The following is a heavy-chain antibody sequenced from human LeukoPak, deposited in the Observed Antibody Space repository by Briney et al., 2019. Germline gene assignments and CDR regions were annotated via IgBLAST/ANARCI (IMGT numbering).Heavy chain of an antibody. J-gene: IGHJ6*04. CDR1: GGSISSYY. CDR2: IYYSGST. V-gene: IGHV4-59*01. D-gene: IGHD2-15*01. CDR3: ASWPNCSGGSCYYYYGMDV. Sequence: SETLSLTRTVSGGSISSYYWSWIRQPPGKGLEWIGYIYYSGSTNYNPSLKSRVTISVDTSKNQFSLKLSSVTAADTAVYYCASWPNCSGGSCYYYYGMDVWGKGTTVTVSS.